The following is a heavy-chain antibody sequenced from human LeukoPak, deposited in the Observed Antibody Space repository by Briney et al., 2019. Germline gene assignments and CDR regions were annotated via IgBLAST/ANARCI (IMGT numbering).Heavy chain of an antibody. CDR2: ISGGGDNT. CDR3: AKFEGALLGNYYMDV. J-gene: IGHJ6*03. V-gene: IGHV3-23*01. Sequence: VGSLRLSCAASGFPFSNFAMSWDRQAPGKGLELVSAISGGGDNTYFADSVKGRFTIYRDNSKNTLFLQMVSLRAEDTGVYYCAKFEGALLGNYYMDVWGKGTTVTVSS. CDR1: GFPFSNFA.